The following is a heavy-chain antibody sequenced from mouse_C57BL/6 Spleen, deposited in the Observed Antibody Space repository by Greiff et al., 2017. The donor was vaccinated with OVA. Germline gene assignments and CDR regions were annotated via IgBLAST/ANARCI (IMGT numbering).Heavy chain of an antibody. D-gene: IGHD1-1*01. Sequence: QVTLKECGPGILQSSQTLSLTCSFSGFSLSTSGMGVSWIRQPSGKGLEWLAHIYWDDDKRYNPSLKSRLTISKDTSRNQVFLKITSVDTADTATYYCARSITTVVVPAYFDYWGQGTTLTVSS. CDR2: IYWDDDK. J-gene: IGHJ2*01. CDR1: GFSLSTSGMG. CDR3: ARSITTVVVPAYFDY. V-gene: IGHV8-12*01.